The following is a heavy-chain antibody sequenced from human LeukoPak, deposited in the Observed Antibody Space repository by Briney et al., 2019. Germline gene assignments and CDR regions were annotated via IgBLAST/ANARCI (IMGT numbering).Heavy chain of an antibody. CDR3: AKGGGYEAQYCYYYLDV. D-gene: IGHD5-12*01. CDR2: IRYDGSNK. J-gene: IGHJ6*03. CDR1: GFTFSSYG. V-gene: IGHV3-30*02. Sequence: GGSLRLSCAASGFTFSSYGMHWVRQAPGKGLEWVAFIRYDGSNKYYADSVKGRFTISRDNSKNTLYLQMKSLRAEDTAVYYCAKGGGYEAQYCYYYLDVWGKGTTVTISS.